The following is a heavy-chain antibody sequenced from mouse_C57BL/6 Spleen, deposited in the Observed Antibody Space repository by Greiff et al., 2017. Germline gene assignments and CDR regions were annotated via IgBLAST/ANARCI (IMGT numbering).Heavy chain of an antibody. Sequence: QVQLQQSGAELVRPGSSVKLSCKASGYTFTSYWMHWVKQRPIQGLEWIGNIDPSDSETHYNQKFKDKATLTVDKSSSTAYMQLSSLTSEDSAVYYCARDRAQATLYAMDYWGQGTSVTVSS. V-gene: IGHV1-52*01. J-gene: IGHJ4*01. D-gene: IGHD3-2*02. CDR1: GYTFTSYW. CDR2: IDPSDSET. CDR3: ARDRAQATLYAMDY.